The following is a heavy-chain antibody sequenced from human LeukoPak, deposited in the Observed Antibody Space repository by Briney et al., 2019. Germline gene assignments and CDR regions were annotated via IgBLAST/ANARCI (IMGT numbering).Heavy chain of an antibody. CDR3: AREVSYYDILTGDASFDP. V-gene: IGHV4-4*07. Sequence: SETLSLTCTVSGGSISSYYWSWIRQPAGKGLEWIGRIYTSGSTNYNPSLKSRVTMSVDTSKNQFSLKLSSVTAADTAVYYCAREVSYYDILTGDASFDPWGQGTLVTVSS. CDR2: IYTSGST. D-gene: IGHD3-9*01. J-gene: IGHJ5*02. CDR1: GGSISSYY.